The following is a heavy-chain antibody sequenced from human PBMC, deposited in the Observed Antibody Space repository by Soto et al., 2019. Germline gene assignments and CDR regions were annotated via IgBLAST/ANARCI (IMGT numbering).Heavy chain of an antibody. D-gene: IGHD6-19*01. CDR2: ISSSSSYI. CDR3: ARDLGVSEAVAGFDY. J-gene: IGHJ4*02. V-gene: IGHV3-21*01. CDR1: GFTFSSYS. Sequence: GESLKISCAASGFTFSSYSMNWVRQAPGKGLEWVSSISSSSSYIYYADSVKGRFTISRDNAKNSLYLQMISLRAEDTAVYYCARDLGVSEAVAGFDYWGQGTLVTVSS.